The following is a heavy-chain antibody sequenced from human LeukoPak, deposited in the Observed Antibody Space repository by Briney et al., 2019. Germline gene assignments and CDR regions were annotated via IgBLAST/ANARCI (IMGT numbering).Heavy chain of an antibody. Sequence: ASVKVSCKASGGTFSSYATSWGRQAPGQGLEWMGRIIPILGIANYAQKFQGRVTITADKSTSTAYMELSSLRSEDTAVYYCASGLLGDRSYYYYMDVWGKGTTVTVSS. CDR1: GGTFSSYA. J-gene: IGHJ6*03. CDR3: ASGLLGDRSYYYYMDV. V-gene: IGHV1-69*04. D-gene: IGHD3-16*01. CDR2: IIPILGIA.